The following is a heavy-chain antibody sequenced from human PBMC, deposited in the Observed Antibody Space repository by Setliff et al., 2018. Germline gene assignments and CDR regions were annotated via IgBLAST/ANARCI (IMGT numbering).Heavy chain of an antibody. Sequence: SETLSLTCTVSGGSISSYYWNWIRQPPGKGLEWIGYIHYSGSPNYHPSLKSRVSTSVDTSKNQLSLKLTSVTAADTAVYYCARGPNSNDWYVNYWGQGTPVTVSS. CDR3: ARGPNSNDWYVNY. J-gene: IGHJ4*02. CDR2: IHYSGSP. D-gene: IGHD6-19*01. CDR1: GGSISSYY. V-gene: IGHV4-59*12.